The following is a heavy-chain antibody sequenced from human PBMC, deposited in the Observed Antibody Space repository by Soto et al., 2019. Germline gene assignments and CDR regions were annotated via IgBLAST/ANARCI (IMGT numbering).Heavy chain of an antibody. Sequence: QVQLVQSGAEVKKPGASVKVSCKASGYTFTSYGISWVRQAPGQGLEWMGWISAYNGNTNYAQKLQGRVTMTTDPSTSTDYMELRSLRSDDTAVYYCARGRKGAAGTTLLESFQHWGQGTLVTVSS. V-gene: IGHV1-18*01. J-gene: IGHJ1*01. CDR2: ISAYNGNT. CDR3: ARGRKGAAGTTLLESFQH. CDR1: GYTFTSYG. D-gene: IGHD1-7*01.